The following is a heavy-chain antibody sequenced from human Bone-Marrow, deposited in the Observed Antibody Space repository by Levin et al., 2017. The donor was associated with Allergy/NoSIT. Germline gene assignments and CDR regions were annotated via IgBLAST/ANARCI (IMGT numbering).Heavy chain of an antibody. Sequence: GGSLRLSCAASGFTFSSYAMHWVRQAPGKGLEWVAVISYDGSNKYYADSVKGRFTISRDNSKNTLYLQMNSLRAEDTAVYYCARRGLYVLRYFDWLLAPHFDYWGQGTLVTVSS. D-gene: IGHD3-9*01. J-gene: IGHJ4*02. CDR2: ISYDGSNK. CDR3: ARRGLYVLRYFDWLLAPHFDY. V-gene: IGHV3-30-3*01. CDR1: GFTFSSYA.